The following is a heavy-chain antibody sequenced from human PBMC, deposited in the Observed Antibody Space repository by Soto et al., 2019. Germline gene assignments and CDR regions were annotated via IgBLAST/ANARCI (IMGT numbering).Heavy chain of an antibody. Sequence: QVQLVQSGAEVKKPGSSVKVSCKASGGTFSSYAISWVRQAPGQGLEWVGGIIPIFGTADYAQKFQGRVTNTADESTSTAYMELSSLRSEDTAVYYCARDGGVYDYSPFDYWGQGTLVTVSS. J-gene: IGHJ4*02. CDR2: IIPIFGTA. CDR3: ARDGGVYDYSPFDY. D-gene: IGHD4-4*01. V-gene: IGHV1-69*12. CDR1: GGTFSSYA.